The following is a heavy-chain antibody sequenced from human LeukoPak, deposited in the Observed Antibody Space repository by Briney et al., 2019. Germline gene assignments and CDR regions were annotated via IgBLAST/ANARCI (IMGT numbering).Heavy chain of an antibody. D-gene: IGHD2-8*01. V-gene: IGHV4-34*01. CDR1: GGSLSGYY. J-gene: IGHJ5*02. Sequence: PSETLSLTCAVYGGSLSGYYWSWIGQPPGKGLEWIGEINHSGSTNYNPSLKSRVTISVDTSKNQFSLKLSSVTAADTAVYYCARARWYCTDGVCYRSWFDPWGQGTLVTVSS. CDR3: ARARWYCTDGVCYRSWFDP. CDR2: INHSGST.